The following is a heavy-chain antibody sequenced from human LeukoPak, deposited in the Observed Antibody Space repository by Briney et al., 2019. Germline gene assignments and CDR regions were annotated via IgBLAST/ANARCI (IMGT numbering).Heavy chain of an antibody. Sequence: SETLSLTCTVSGGSISGGYYLSWIRQPPGKGLEWIGSIYHSGSTYYNPSLKSRVTISVDTSKNQFSLKLSSVTAADTAVYYCARDASYYDILTGWYYYGMDVWGQGTTVTVSS. CDR3: ARDASYYDILTGWYYYGMDV. CDR2: IYHSGST. D-gene: IGHD3-9*01. V-gene: IGHV4-38-2*02. J-gene: IGHJ6*02. CDR1: GGSISGGYY.